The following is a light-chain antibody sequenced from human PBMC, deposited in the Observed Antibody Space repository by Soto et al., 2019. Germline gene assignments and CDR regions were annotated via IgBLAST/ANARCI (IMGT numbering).Light chain of an antibody. CDR2: AAS. Sequence: DIQMPQSPSSLSASVGDGVTITCRASQGIRNDLGWYTTPTGKAPKRMIYAASSLQSGAPSRLRGSGSGKPFTITISSLQPEECATDYGLQQNSYPLTFGGGTKVDIK. CDR1: QGIRND. CDR3: LQQNSYPLT. V-gene: IGKV1-17*01. J-gene: IGKJ4*01.